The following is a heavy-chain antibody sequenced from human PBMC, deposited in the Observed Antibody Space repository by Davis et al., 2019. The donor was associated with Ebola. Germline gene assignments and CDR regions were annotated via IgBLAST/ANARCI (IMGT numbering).Heavy chain of an antibody. CDR2: IYSSGST. J-gene: IGHJ4*02. Sequence: SETLSLTCTVSGYSISSGYYWGWIRQHPGEGLEWIGYIYSSGSTYYNPSLKSRVTISVDTSKNQFSLRVDSVTAADTAVYYCARDFVYWGQGILVTVSS. CDR3: ARDFVY. CDR1: GYSISSGYY. V-gene: IGHV4-38-2*02.